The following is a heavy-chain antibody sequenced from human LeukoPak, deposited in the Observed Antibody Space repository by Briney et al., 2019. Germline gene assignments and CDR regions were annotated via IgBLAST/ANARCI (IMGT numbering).Heavy chain of an antibody. CDR2: ISAYNGNT. J-gene: IGHJ5*02. V-gene: IGHV1-18*01. D-gene: IGHD3-16*02. CDR3: ARAMITFGGVIVLGNWFDP. Sequence: GASVKVSCEASGYTFTSYGISWVRQAPGQGLEWMGWISAYNGNTNYAQKLQGRVTMTTDTSTSTAYMELRSLRSDDTAVYYCARAMITFGGVIVLGNWFDPWGQGTLVTVSS. CDR1: GYTFTSYG.